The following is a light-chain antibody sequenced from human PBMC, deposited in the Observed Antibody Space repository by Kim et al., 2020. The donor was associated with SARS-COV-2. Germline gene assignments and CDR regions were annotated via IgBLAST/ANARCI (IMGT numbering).Light chain of an antibody. CDR2: DVS. Sequence: GQSITISFTGTSSDIGGYNYVSWYQQHPDKAPKVLIYDVSQRPSGVSNRFSGSKSGNTASLTISGLQAEDEADYFCNSYTSSRTWVFGGGTKVTVL. J-gene: IGLJ3*02. CDR1: SSDIGGYNY. V-gene: IGLV2-14*03. CDR3: NSYTSSRTWV.